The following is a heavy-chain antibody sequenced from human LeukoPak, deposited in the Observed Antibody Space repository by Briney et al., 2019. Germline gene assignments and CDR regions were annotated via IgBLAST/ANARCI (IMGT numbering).Heavy chain of an antibody. V-gene: IGHV3-21*01. CDR1: GFTFSSYA. D-gene: IGHD2-2*01. J-gene: IGHJ4*02. CDR3: ARGQIVVVPAAMPDGDY. CDR2: ISSSSSYI. Sequence: PGGSLRLSCAASGFTFSSYAVSWVRQAPGKGLEWVSSISSSSSYIYYADSVKGRFTISRDNAKNSLYLQMNSLRAEDTAVYYCARGQIVVVPAAMPDGDYWGQGTLVTVSS.